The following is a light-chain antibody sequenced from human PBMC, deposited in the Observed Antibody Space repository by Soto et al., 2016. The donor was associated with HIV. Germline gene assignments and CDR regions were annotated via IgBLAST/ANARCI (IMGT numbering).Light chain of an antibody. Sequence: SYELTQPPSVSVAPGKTAMITCEGNNIDSKSVHWYQQRPGQAPVLVVYDDSDRPSGIPERFSGSNSGNTATLTISRVEAGDEADYYCQVWDSSSDHLWVFGGGTKLTVL. CDR3: QVWDSSSDHLWV. CDR1: NIDSKS. CDR2: DDS. J-gene: IGLJ3*02. V-gene: IGLV3-21*03.